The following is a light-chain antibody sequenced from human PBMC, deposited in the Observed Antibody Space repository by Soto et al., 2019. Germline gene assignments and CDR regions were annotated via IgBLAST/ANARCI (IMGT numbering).Light chain of an antibody. CDR1: ISSIGAYDY. V-gene: IGLV2-14*01. CDR3: VALTTTSTHA. J-gene: IGLJ1*01. Sequence: HSELTPPASLSGAPGESSPISYTGTISSIGAYDYVSWFKQHPGKAPKLMISEVNNRPSGVSNRFSGSKSGNTAYLTISGLQVEDEAEYFCVALTTTSTHAVGTGSKVKVL. CDR2: EVN.